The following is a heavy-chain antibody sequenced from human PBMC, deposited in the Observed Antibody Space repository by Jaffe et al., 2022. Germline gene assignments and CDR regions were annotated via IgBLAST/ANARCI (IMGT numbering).Heavy chain of an antibody. CDR1: GYSISSGYY. V-gene: IGHV4-38-2*01. CDR2: IYHSGST. CDR3: ARNYEEGILWFGDPYPRDAFDI. Sequence: QVQLQESGPGLVKPSETLSLTCAVSGYSISSGYYWGWIRQPPGKGLEWIGSIYHSGSTYYNPSLKSRVTISVDTSKNQFSLKLSSVTAADTAVYYCARNYEEGILWFGDPYPRDAFDIWGQGTMVTVSS. D-gene: IGHD3-10*01. J-gene: IGHJ3*02.